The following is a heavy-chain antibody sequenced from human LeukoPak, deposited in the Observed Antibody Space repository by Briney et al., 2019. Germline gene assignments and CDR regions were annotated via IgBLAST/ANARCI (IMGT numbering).Heavy chain of an antibody. Sequence: SETLSLTCAAYGGSFSGYYWTWIRQPPGRGLEWIGEITHSGSTQYSPSLKSRVRISIDTSKLQFSLRWGSVTAADAAVCYCVRGRDGWAGFDPWGQGTLVTVSS. D-gene: IGHD5-24*01. CDR2: ITHSGST. V-gene: IGHV4-34*01. CDR1: GGSFSGYY. J-gene: IGHJ5*02. CDR3: VRGRDGWAGFDP.